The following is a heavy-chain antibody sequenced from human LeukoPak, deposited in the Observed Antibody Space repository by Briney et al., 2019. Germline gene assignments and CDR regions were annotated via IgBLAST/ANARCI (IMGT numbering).Heavy chain of an antibody. CDR2: FDPEDGET. Sequence: ASVKVSCKVSGYTLTELSMHWARQAPGKGLEWMGGFDPEDGETIYAQKFQGRVTMTEDTSTDTAYMELSSLRSEDTAVYYCATRTLLTGSIFVEYWGQGTLVTVSS. CDR3: ATRTLLTGSIFVEY. J-gene: IGHJ4*02. V-gene: IGHV1-24*01. CDR1: GYTLTELS. D-gene: IGHD3-9*01.